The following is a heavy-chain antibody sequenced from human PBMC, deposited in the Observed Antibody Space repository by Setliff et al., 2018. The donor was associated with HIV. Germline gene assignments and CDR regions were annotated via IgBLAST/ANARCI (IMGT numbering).Heavy chain of an antibody. CDR2: ISWNSGSI. Sequence: LRLSCAASGFTFDDYAMHWVRQAPGKGLEWVSGISWNSGSIGYADSVKGRFTISRDNAKNSLYLQMNSLRAEDMALYYCAKAGGYDSSGYYYLDYWGQGTLVTVSS. CDR1: GFTFDDYA. CDR3: AKAGGYDSSGYYYLDY. D-gene: IGHD3-22*01. V-gene: IGHV3-9*03. J-gene: IGHJ4*02.